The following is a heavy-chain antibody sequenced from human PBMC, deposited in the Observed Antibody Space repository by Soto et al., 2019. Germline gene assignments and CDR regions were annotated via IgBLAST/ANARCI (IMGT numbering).Heavy chain of an antibody. D-gene: IGHD2-15*01. CDR1: GGSISSYY. Sequence: VGASETLSLTCTVSGGSISSYYWSWIRQPPGKGLEWIGYIYYSGSTNYNPSLKSRVTISVDTSKNQFSLKLSSVTAADTAVYYCARVMVAASIWFDPWGQGTLVTVSS. CDR3: ARVMVAASIWFDP. CDR2: IYYSGST. V-gene: IGHV4-59*01. J-gene: IGHJ5*02.